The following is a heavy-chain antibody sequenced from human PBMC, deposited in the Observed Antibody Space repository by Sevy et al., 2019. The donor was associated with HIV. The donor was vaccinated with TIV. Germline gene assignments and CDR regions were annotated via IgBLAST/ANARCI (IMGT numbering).Heavy chain of an antibody. CDR1: GFTFSSYT. J-gene: IGHJ4*02. Sequence: GGSLRLSCAASGFTFSSYTMNWVRQAPGKGLEWVASISSRSSRLYYADSLKGRFTISRDNAKNSLFLQMNSLRAEDTAVYYCAREGITIPFDYWGQGTLVTVSS. CDR3: AREGITIPFDY. V-gene: IGHV3-21*01. D-gene: IGHD2-21*01. CDR2: ISSRSSRL.